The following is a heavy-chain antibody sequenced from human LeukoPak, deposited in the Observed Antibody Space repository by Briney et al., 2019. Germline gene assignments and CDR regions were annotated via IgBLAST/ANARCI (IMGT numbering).Heavy chain of an antibody. CDR1: GYTFTSYD. Sequence: GAPVKVSCKASGYTFTSYDINWVRQATGQGLEWMGWMNPNSGNTGYAQKFQGRVTMTRNTSISTAHMELSSLRSEDTAVYYCARPYGSGSILWFDPWGQGTLVTVSS. J-gene: IGHJ5*02. CDR2: MNPNSGNT. CDR3: ARPYGSGSILWFDP. V-gene: IGHV1-8*01. D-gene: IGHD3-10*01.